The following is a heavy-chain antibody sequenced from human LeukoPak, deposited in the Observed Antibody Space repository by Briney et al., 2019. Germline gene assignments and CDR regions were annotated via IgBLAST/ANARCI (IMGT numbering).Heavy chain of an antibody. CDR1: RFIFSSYA. Sequence: PGGSLRLSCAASRFIFSSYAMHWVRQAPGKGLEWGAVLSYDGSDKYYADSVKGRFTISRDNSRNTLYLQMNSLRTEDTAMYYCARGGSSWDFAFDIWGQGTMVTVSS. V-gene: IGHV3-30*04. J-gene: IGHJ3*02. CDR2: LSYDGSDK. D-gene: IGHD6-13*01. CDR3: ARGGSSWDFAFDI.